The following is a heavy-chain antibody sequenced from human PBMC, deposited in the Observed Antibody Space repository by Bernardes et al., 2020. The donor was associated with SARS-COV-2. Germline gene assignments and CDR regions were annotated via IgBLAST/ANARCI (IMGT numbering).Heavy chain of an antibody. CDR1: GGSISSYY. Sequence: SETLSLTCIVSGGSISSYYWSWIRQPPGKGLEWIGYVYYSGSTIYNPSLQSRVTISVDTSKNQFSLKLSSVTAADTAVYYCARRDTVRTGAFDLWGQGTMVTVSS. CDR2: VYYSGST. V-gene: IGHV4-59*01. J-gene: IGHJ3*01. CDR3: ARRDTVRTGAFDL. D-gene: IGHD4-17*01.